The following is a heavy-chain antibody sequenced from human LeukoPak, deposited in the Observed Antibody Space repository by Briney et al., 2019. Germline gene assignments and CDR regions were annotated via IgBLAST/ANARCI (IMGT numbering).Heavy chain of an antibody. V-gene: IGHV4-39*01. CDR3: ARRNGVAGIMGY. Sequence: SETLSLTCTVSGGSISSSSYYWAWIRQPPGKGLEWIRSIYYSGSTYYSPSLKSRVTISVDTSKNQFSLKLSSVTAADTAVYYCARRNGVAGIMGYWGQGTLVTVSS. J-gene: IGHJ4*02. CDR1: GGSISSSSYY. CDR2: IYYSGST. D-gene: IGHD6-19*01.